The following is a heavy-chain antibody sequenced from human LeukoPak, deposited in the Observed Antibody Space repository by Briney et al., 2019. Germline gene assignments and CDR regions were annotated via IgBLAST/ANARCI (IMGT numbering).Heavy chain of an antibody. CDR1: GGSFSGYY. CDR3: AIHIVVVPAAKKKNWFDP. J-gene: IGHJ5*02. D-gene: IGHD2-2*01. Sequence: SETLSLTCAVYGGSFSGYYWSWIRQPPGKGLEWIGEINHSGSTNYNPSLKSRVTISVDTSKNQCSLKLSSVTAADTAVYYCAIHIVVVPAAKKKNWFDPWGQGTLVTVSS. V-gene: IGHV4-34*01. CDR2: INHSGST.